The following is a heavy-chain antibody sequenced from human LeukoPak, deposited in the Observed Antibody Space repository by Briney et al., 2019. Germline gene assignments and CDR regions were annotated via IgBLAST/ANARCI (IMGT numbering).Heavy chain of an antibody. CDR3: ARDNTVTTSLGWSDP. CDR2: INTSGSI. J-gene: IGHJ5*02. D-gene: IGHD4-11*01. Sequence: SETLSLTCTVSGGSISSGSYYWSWIRQPAGKGREWIGRINTSGSINYNPSLKSRVTISVDTSKNQFSLKVSSVTAADTAVYYCARDNTVTTSLGWSDPWGQGTLVTVSS. CDR1: GGSISSGSYY. V-gene: IGHV4-61*02.